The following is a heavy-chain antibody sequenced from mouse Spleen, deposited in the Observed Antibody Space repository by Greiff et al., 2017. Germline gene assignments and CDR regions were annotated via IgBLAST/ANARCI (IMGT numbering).Heavy chain of an antibody. CDR2: ISYDGSN. D-gene: IGHD1-1*01. J-gene: IGHJ2*01. V-gene: IGHV3-6*01. CDR3: ARLITRGNYFDY. CDR1: GYSITSGYY. Sequence: VQLKESGPGLVKPSQSLSLTCSVTGYSITSGYYWNWIRQFPGNKLEWMGYISYDGSNNYNPSLKNRISITRDTSKNQFFLKLNSVTTEDTATYYCARLITRGNYFDYWGQGTTLTVSS.